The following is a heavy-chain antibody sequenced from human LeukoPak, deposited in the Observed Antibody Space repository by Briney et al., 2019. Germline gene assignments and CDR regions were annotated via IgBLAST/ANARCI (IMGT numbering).Heavy chain of an antibody. J-gene: IGHJ4*02. CDR3: ARVASRSRAYCGGDCYSMGC. CDR2: MNPNSGNT. V-gene: IGHV1-8*01. Sequence: ASVKVSCTASGYTFTSYDINWVRQATGQGLEWMGWMNPNSGNTGYAQKFQGRVTMTRNTSISTAYMGLSSLRSEDTAVYYCARVASRSRAYCGGDCYSMGCWGQGTLVTVSS. CDR1: GYTFTSYD. D-gene: IGHD2-21*02.